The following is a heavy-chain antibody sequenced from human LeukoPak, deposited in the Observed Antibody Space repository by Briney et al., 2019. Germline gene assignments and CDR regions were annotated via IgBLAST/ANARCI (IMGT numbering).Heavy chain of an antibody. J-gene: IGHJ6*02. CDR2: IYYSGST. Sequence: SETLSLTCTVSGGSISSYYWSWIRQPPRKGLEWIGYIYYSGSTNYNPSLKSRVTISVDTSKNQFFLKLSSVTAADTAVYYCARGDYDFWSGYLGDYYYYGMDVWGQGTTVTVSS. D-gene: IGHD3-3*01. CDR1: GGSISSYY. CDR3: ARGDYDFWSGYLGDYYYYGMDV. V-gene: IGHV4-59*01.